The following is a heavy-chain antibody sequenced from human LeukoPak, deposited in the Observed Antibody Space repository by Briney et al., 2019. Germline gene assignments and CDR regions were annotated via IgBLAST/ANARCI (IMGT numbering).Heavy chain of an antibody. J-gene: IGHJ6*02. CDR1: GGTFSSYA. D-gene: IGHD6-13*01. V-gene: IGHV1-69*13. CDR2: IVPIFGTA. CDR3: AARRRSSSSRSRYYGMDV. Sequence: SVKVSCKASGGTFSSYAISWVRQAPGQGLEWMGGIVPIFGTANYAQKFQGRVTITAGESTSTAYMELSSLRSEDTAVYYCAARRRSSSSRSRYYGMDVWGQGTTVTVSS.